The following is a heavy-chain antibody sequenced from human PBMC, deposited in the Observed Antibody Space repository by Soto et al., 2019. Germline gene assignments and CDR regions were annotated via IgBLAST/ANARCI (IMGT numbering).Heavy chain of an antibody. CDR1: GYSISSIYY. Sequence: SETLSLTCAVSGYSISSIYYWGWIRQPPGKGLEWIGSFYHTGSTYYNPSLKSRVTISVDTSKNQFSLKLSSVTAADPAVYYCARYRGYDGGFYYYAMDLWCQGTTVTVSS. J-gene: IGHJ6*02. CDR2: FYHTGST. V-gene: IGHV4-38-2*01. CDR3: ARYRGYDGGFYYYAMDL. D-gene: IGHD5-12*01.